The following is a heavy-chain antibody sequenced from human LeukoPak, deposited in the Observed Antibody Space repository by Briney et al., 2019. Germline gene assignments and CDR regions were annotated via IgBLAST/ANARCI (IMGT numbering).Heavy chain of an antibody. D-gene: IGHD4-17*01. V-gene: IGHV3-33*01. J-gene: IGHJ6*04. CDR1: GFTFSSYG. CDR3: ARGPLNDYGDYAEYYYGMDV. Sequence: GGSLRLSCAASGFTFSSYGMHWVRQAPGKGLEWVAVIWYDGSNKYYADSVKGRFTISRDNSKNTLYLQMNSLRAEDTAVYYCARGPLNDYGDYAEYYYGMDVWGKGTTVTVSS. CDR2: IWYDGSNK.